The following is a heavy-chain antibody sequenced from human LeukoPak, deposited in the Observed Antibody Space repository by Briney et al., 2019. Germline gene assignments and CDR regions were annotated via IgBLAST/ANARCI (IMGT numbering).Heavy chain of an antibody. CDR3: ARRGLQYDY. CDR1: GGSISSSSYY. V-gene: IGHV4-39*07. CDR2: IYYSGST. J-gene: IGHJ4*02. D-gene: IGHD4-11*01. Sequence: KPSETLSLTCTVSGGSISSSSYYWGWIRQPPGKGLEWIGSIYYSGSTYYNPSLKSRVTISVDTSKNQFSLKLSSVTAADTAVYYCARRGLQYDYWGQGTLVTVSS.